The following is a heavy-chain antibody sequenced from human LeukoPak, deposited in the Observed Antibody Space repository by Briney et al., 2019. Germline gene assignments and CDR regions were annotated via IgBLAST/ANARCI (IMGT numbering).Heavy chain of an antibody. D-gene: IGHD6-19*01. CDR2: INHSGST. J-gene: IGHJ6*02. Sequence: SETLSLTCAVYGGSFSGYYWNWIRQPPGKGLEWIGEINHSGSTNYNPSLKSRVTISVDTSKNQFSLKLSSVTAADTAVYYCASTPPVAGSYYYYGMDVWGQGTTVTVSS. V-gene: IGHV4-34*01. CDR3: ASTPPVAGSYYYYGMDV. CDR1: GGSFSGYY.